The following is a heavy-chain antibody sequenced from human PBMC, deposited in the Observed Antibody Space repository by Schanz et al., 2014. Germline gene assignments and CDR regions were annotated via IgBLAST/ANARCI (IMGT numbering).Heavy chain of an antibody. V-gene: IGHV3-30-3*01. CDR1: GFNFRTYA. D-gene: IGHD2-15*01. Sequence: VKLVESGGGVVQPGRSLRLSCAAFGFNFRTYAMYWVRLAPGKGLEWVALISDDGTNKDYADSVDGRFTISRDNFKNTVDLQKNRLKPDDTAVYFCARRLSTVVSPLDYWGQGTLVAVSS. CDR2: ISDDGTNK. CDR3: ARRLSTVVSPLDY. J-gene: IGHJ4*02.